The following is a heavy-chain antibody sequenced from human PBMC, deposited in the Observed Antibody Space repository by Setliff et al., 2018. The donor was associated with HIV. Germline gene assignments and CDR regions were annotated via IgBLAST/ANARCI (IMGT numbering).Heavy chain of an antibody. V-gene: IGHV1-8*02. CDR3: ARGGGPLGGLGGGADFDY. D-gene: IGHD3-10*01. CDR1: GYTFTSYD. Sequence: ASVKVSCKASGYTFTSYDINWVRQATGQGLEWMGWMNPNSGNTGYAQKFQGRVTMTRNTSISTAYMDLSSLRSEDTAVYYCARGGGPLGGLGGGADFDYWGQGTLVTVS. J-gene: IGHJ4*02. CDR2: MNPNSGNT.